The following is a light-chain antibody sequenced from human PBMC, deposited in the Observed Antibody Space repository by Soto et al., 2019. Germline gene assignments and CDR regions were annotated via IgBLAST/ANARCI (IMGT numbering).Light chain of an antibody. CDR2: DVS. V-gene: IGLV2-14*03. CDR1: SSDVGGYKY. J-gene: IGLJ2*01. CDR3: SSYTSSSTLVV. Sequence: QSALTQPASVSGSPGQSITISCTGTSSDVGGYKYVSWYQQHPGKAPQLMIYDVSDRPSGVSNRFSGSKSGNTASLTISGLQAEDEADYYCSSYTSSSTLVVFGGGTKLTV.